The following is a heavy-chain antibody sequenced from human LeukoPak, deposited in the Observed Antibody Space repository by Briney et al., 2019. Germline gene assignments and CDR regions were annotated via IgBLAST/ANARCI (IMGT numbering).Heavy chain of an antibody. CDR2: INHSGST. CDR1: GGSFSGYY. V-gene: IGHV4-34*01. D-gene: IGHD1-7*01. CDR3: ARTGWNYVFDP. J-gene: IGHJ5*02. Sequence: PSETLSLTCAVYGGSFSGYYWSWIRQPPGKGLEWIGGINHSGSTNYNPSLKSRVTISVDTSKNQFSLKLSSVTAADTAVYYCARTGWNYVFDPWGQGTLVTVSS.